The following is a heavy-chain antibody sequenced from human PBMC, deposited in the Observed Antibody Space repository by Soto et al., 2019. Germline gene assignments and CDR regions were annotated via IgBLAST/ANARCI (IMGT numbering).Heavy chain of an antibody. CDR2: IWNDGSNK. J-gene: IGHJ4*02. CDR3: ARAVVPAAPYSSGPDY. D-gene: IGHD2-2*01. CDR1: GFICSNYG. Sequence: GGSMIISCAASGFICSNYGMYWFRQSPCKGLEWVAVIWNDGSNKYYADSVKGRFTISRDNSKNTLYLQMNSLRAEDTAVYYCARAVVPAAPYSSGPDYWGQGTLVTVSS. V-gene: IGHV3-30*19.